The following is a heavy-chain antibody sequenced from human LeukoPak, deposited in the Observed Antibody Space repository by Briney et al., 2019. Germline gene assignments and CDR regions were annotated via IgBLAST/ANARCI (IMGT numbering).Heavy chain of an antibody. CDR1: GFTFSSYS. CDR2: I. CDR3: AKSPPSSGWVYYYYMDV. V-gene: IGHV3-21*04. Sequence: GGSLRLSCAASGFTFSSYSMNWVRQAPGKGLEWVSSIYYADSVKGRFTISRDNAKNSLYVQMNSLRAEDTAVYYCAKSPPSSGWVYYYYMDVWGKGTTVTVSS. J-gene: IGHJ6*03. D-gene: IGHD6-19*01.